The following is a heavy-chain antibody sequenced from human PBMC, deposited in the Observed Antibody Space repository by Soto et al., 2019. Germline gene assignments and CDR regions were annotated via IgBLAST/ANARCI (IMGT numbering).Heavy chain of an antibody. J-gene: IGHJ6*02. CDR2: VSPIGTP. V-gene: IGHV4-31*03. CDR3: ARDRGSYGMDV. Sequence: QVQLQESGPGLVKPSQTLSLTCTVSGDSVSGGYYWSWVRQRPRKGLEWIGYVSPIGTPYYSPSLNSRVSISIDTSKNQLSLDVRSVTAADTAVYYCARDRGSYGMDVCGQGTTVTVSS. CDR1: GDSVSGGYY.